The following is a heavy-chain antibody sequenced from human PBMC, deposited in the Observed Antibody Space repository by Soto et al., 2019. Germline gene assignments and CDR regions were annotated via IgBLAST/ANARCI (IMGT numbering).Heavy chain of an antibody. Sequence: EVQSVESGGRLVQPGGSLRLSCAASGFMFSAYWMSWVRQDPGKGLGWVATISGGASDKFYVDSVKGRFTISRDDSKNTLYLQMNSLRDEDTAVYYCVREDWHRFDSWGQGTLVTVSS. V-gene: IGHV3-7*01. CDR1: GFMFSAYW. CDR2: ISGGASDK. J-gene: IGHJ4*02. D-gene: IGHD2-21*01. CDR3: VREDWHRFDS.